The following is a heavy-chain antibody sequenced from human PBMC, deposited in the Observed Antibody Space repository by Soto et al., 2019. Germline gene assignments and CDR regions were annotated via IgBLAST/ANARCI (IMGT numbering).Heavy chain of an antibody. CDR3: AHSPTVTTNHYYYGMDV. CDR1: GFSLSTSGVG. D-gene: IGHD4-4*01. Sequence: SGPTLVNPTQTLTLTCTFSGFSLSTSGVGVGWIRQPPGKALEWLALIYWDDDKRYSPSLKSRLTITKDTSKNQVVLTMTNMDPVDTATYYCAHSPTVTTNHYYYGMDVWGQGTTVTVSS. V-gene: IGHV2-5*02. J-gene: IGHJ6*02. CDR2: IYWDDDK.